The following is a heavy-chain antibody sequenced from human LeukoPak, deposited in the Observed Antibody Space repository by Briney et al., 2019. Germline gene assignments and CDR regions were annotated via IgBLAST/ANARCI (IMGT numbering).Heavy chain of an antibody. Sequence: GGSLRLSCAASGFTFSSYAMSWVRQAPGKGLEWVSAISGSGGSTYYADSVKGRFTIPRDNSKNTLYLQMNSLRAEDTAVYYCAKDTWGYDYSAFDYGGQGTLVTVSS. CDR2: ISGSGGST. J-gene: IGHJ4*02. V-gene: IGHV3-23*01. D-gene: IGHD4-11*01. CDR3: AKDTWGYDYSAFDY. CDR1: GFTFSSYA.